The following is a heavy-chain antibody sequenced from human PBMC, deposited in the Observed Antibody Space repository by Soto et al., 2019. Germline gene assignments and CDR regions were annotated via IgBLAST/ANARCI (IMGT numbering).Heavy chain of an antibody. Sequence: QVQLVQSGAEVKKPGASVRISCKASGYSFTSYYIHWVRQAPGQGLEWMGIIIPSDGRKSYPVKFQSRVTLSIDTSTSTVYMDLIGLTSQDTGVYYRVTEVMPVPGGSEDFWGQGTQVTVSS. J-gene: IGHJ4*02. D-gene: IGHD6-19*01. CDR1: GYSFTSYY. CDR2: IIPSDGRK. V-gene: IGHV1-46*01. CDR3: VTEVMPVPGGSEDF.